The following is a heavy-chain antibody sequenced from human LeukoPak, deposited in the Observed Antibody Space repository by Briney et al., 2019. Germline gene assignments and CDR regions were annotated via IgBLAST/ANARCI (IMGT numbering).Heavy chain of an antibody. V-gene: IGHV3-30*04. CDR2: ISYDGSNK. Sequence: PGGSLRLSCAASGFTFSSYAMHWVRQAPGKGLEWVAVISYDGSNKYYADSVKGRFTISRDNSKNTLYLQMNSLRAEDTAVYYCARDFGYYYDSSGYYLPYYWGQGTLVTVSS. D-gene: IGHD3-22*01. CDR3: ARDFGYYYDSSGYYLPYY. J-gene: IGHJ4*02. CDR1: GFTFSSYA.